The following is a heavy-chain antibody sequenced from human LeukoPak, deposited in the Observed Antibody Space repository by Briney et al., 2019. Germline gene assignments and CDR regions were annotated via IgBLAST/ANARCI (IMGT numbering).Heavy chain of an antibody. D-gene: IGHD6-19*01. Sequence: PGGSLRLSCAASGFTFSNYAMHWVRQAPGKGREWVAVISYDGSKNYYANSVKDRLTISRDNSKNTLSLKMDSLRAEDMAVYYCAKALGAVAGTGSTPGIDYWGQGILVTVYS. CDR2: ISYDGSKN. V-gene: IGHV3-30*04. CDR1: GFTFSNYA. CDR3: AKALGAVAGTGSTPGIDY. J-gene: IGHJ4*02.